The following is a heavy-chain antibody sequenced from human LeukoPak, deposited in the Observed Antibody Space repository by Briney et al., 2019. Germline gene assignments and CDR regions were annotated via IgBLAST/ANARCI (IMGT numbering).Heavy chain of an antibody. D-gene: IGHD2-2*01. CDR2: IYYSGST. Sequence: SETLSLTCTVSGGSIINFYWSWIRQPPGKGLEWIGYIYYSGSTNYNPSLKSRVTISVDTSKNQFSLKLSSVTAADTAVYYCARGSSTNAFDIWGQGTMVTVSS. CDR3: ARGSSTNAFDI. V-gene: IGHV4-59*01. CDR1: GGSIINFY. J-gene: IGHJ3*02.